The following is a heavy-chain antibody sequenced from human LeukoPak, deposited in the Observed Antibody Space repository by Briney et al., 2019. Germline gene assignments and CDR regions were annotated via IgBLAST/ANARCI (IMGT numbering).Heavy chain of an antibody. V-gene: IGHV4-4*02. Sequence: SETLSLTCAVSGGSISSSNWWSWVRQPPGKGLEWIGEINHSGSTNYNPSLKSRVTISVDTSKNQFSLKLSSVTAADTAVYYCARTLRFLEWLYYFDYWGQGTLVTVSS. D-gene: IGHD3-3*01. CDR3: ARTLRFLEWLYYFDY. J-gene: IGHJ4*02. CDR2: INHSGST. CDR1: GGSISSSNW.